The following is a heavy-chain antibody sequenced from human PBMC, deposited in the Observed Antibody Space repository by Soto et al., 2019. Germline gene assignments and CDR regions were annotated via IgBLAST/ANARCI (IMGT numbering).Heavy chain of an antibody. CDR2: INPDTGDS. CDR3: ARVRYGDFSFQY. D-gene: IGHD4-17*01. Sequence: QVHLVQSGAEVRKPGASVKVSCKASGYTFTTFHLHWVRLAPGQGLEWMGWINPDTGDSEYGQKCQGRVTLTRDTAMTTAYMELSSLPSDYTAIYFCARVRYGDFSFQYWGQGTPVSVSS. J-gene: IGHJ4*02. CDR1: GYTFTTFH. V-gene: IGHV1-2*02.